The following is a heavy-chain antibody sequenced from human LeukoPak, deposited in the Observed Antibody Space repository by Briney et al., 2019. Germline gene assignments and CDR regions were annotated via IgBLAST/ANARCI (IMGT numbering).Heavy chain of an antibody. CDR3: VRCYITVAGIQTYNWFDP. CDR2: MNPNSGNT. D-gene: IGHD6-19*01. CDR1: GYTFTSYD. J-gene: IGHJ5*02. Sequence: GASVKVSCKASGYTFTSYDINWVRQATGQGLEWMGWMNPNSGNTGYAQKFQGRVTMTRDTSISTAYMELSSLRSEDTAVYYCVRCYITVAGIQTYNWFDPWGQGTLVTVSS. V-gene: IGHV1-8*01.